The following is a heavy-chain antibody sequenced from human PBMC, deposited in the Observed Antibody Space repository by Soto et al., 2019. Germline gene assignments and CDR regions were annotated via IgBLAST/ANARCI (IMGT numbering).Heavy chain of an antibody. CDR1: GGTFSSYA. D-gene: IGHD3-3*01. Sequence: ASVKVSCKASGGTFSSYAISWVRQAPGQGLEWMGGIIPIFGTANYAQKFQGRVTITADESTSTAYMELSSLRSEDTAVYYCARVLYDFWSGYYYGMDVWGQGTTVTVSS. CDR2: IIPIFGTA. J-gene: IGHJ6*02. V-gene: IGHV1-69*13. CDR3: ARVLYDFWSGYYYGMDV.